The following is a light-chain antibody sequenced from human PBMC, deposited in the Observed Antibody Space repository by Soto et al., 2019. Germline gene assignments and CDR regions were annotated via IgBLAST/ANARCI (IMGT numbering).Light chain of an antibody. Sequence: QSVLTQPAYVCGSHGQSSTISCTGTTSDFGGYNYVSWYQQHPGKAPKLMIYEVSNRPSGVSNRFSGSKSGNTASLTISGLQAEDEADYYCSSYTSSSTYVFGTGTKVTVL. CDR2: EVS. V-gene: IGLV2-14*01. CDR3: SSYTSSSTYV. J-gene: IGLJ1*01. CDR1: TSDFGGYNY.